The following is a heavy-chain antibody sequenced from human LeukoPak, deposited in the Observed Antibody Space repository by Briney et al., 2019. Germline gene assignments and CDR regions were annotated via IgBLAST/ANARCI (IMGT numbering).Heavy chain of an antibody. J-gene: IGHJ5*02. CDR1: GGTFSSYA. V-gene: IGHV1-69*13. CDR3: ARTHCSGGSCYSAWFDP. CDR2: IIPIFGTA. D-gene: IGHD2-15*01. Sequence: SVKVSCKASGGTFSSYAISWVRQAPGQGLEWMGGIIPIFGTANYAQKFQSRVTITADESTSTAYMELSSLRSEDTAVYYCARTHCSGGSCYSAWFDPWGQGTLVTVSS.